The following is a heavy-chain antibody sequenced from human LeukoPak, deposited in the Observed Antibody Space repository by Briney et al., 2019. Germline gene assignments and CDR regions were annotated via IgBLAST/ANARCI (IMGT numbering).Heavy chain of an antibody. Sequence: ASVKVSCKASGYTFTGYYMHWVRQAPGQGLEWMGWINPNSGGTNYAQKFQGRVTMTRDTSISTAYMELSRLRSDDTAVYYCARDQGSSHAFDIWGQGTMVTVSS. CDR3: ARDQGSSHAFDI. V-gene: IGHV1-2*02. J-gene: IGHJ3*02. D-gene: IGHD6-6*01. CDR2: INPNSGGT. CDR1: GYTFTGYY.